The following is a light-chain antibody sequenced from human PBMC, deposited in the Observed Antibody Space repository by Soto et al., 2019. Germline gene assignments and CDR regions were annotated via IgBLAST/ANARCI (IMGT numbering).Light chain of an antibody. J-gene: IGKJ1*01. Sequence: EIVMTQSPGTLSVSPGETVILSCRASQSLRSNLAWYQQKPGQTPRLLIYSASIRAAATPARFSDSGAGTNFSLTISSLQSEEFAVYYCQQHDKLPPAFGQGTKVDIK. CDR3: QQHDKLPPA. V-gene: IGKV3-15*01. CDR1: QSLRSN. CDR2: SAS.